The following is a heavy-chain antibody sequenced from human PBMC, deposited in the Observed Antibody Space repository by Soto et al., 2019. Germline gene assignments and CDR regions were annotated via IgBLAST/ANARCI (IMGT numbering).Heavy chain of an antibody. CDR1: GYTLTELS. Sequence: ASVKVSCKVSGYTLTELSMHWVRQAPGKGLEWMGGFDPEDGETIYAQKFQGRVAMTDDTSTDTAYMELISLRSEDTAVYYCATARGQWLVHYSYYGMDVWGQGTTVTVSS. D-gene: IGHD6-19*01. CDR2: FDPEDGET. CDR3: ATARGQWLVHYSYYGMDV. V-gene: IGHV1-24*01. J-gene: IGHJ6*02.